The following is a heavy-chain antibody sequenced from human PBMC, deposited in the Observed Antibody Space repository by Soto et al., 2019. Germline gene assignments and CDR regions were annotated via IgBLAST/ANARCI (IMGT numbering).Heavy chain of an antibody. D-gene: IGHD5-12*01. J-gene: IGHJ6*02. CDR1: GFTFSSYA. CDR3: ARERSGYDRDDYYYYGMDV. Sequence: ESGGGVVQPGRSLRLSCAASGFTFSSYAMHWVRQAPGKGLEWVAVISYDGSNKYYADSVKDRFSITRDNSKNTLYLQMNSLRAEDTAVYYCARERSGYDRDDYYYYGMDVWGQGTTVTVSS. V-gene: IGHV3-30-3*01. CDR2: ISYDGSNK.